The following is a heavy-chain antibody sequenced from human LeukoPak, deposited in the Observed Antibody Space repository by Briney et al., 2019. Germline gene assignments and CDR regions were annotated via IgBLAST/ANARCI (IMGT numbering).Heavy chain of an antibody. CDR3: ARDYYDSRGEAFDI. D-gene: IGHD3-22*01. CDR1: GDSIGNHY. Sequence: SETLSLTCTVSGDSIGNHYWSWIRQPPGKGLEWIGYIFYVGSTNYNPSLKSRVTISVDTSKNQFSLKLNSVTAADTAVYYCARDYYDSRGEAFDIWGQGTMVTVSS. V-gene: IGHV4-59*11. CDR2: IFYVGST. J-gene: IGHJ3*02.